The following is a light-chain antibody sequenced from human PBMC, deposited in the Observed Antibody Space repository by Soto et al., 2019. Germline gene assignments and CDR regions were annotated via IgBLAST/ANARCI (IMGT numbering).Light chain of an antibody. CDR3: QQYNSYSPPLT. J-gene: IGKJ4*01. V-gene: IGKV1-5*01. CDR1: QSISSW. Sequence: DIQMTQSPSTLSASVGDRVTITCRASQSISSWLAWYQQKPGKAPKLLIYDASSLESRVPSRFSGSGSGTEFTLTISSLQPDDFATYYCQQYNSYSPPLTFGGGTKVEIK. CDR2: DAS.